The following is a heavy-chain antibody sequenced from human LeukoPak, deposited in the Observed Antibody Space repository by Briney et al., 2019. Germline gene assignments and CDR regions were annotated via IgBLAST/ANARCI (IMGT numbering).Heavy chain of an antibody. V-gene: IGHV1-46*01. CDR3: ARGERRKYMDV. J-gene: IGHJ6*03. CDR1: GYTFTNSY. Sequence: ASVKVSCKASGYTFTNSYIHWVRQAPGQVLEWMGLINPDGGNTNYAQNFQGRVTLTRDTSTSTVYMELSSLRSDDTAVYYCARGERRKYMDVWGKGTTVTVSS. CDR2: INPDGGNT.